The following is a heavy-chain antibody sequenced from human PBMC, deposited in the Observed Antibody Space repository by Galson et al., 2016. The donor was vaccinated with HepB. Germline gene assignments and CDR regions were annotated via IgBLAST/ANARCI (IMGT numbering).Heavy chain of an antibody. CDR2: ISGDGGRM. Sequence: SLRLSCAASGFTFTNYALSWVRQAPGKGLEWVSFISGDGGRMDYADSVKGRFTISRDNAKNSLYLQMNSLRAEDTAVYYCARSNDYGDYYFDYWGQGTLVTVSS. CDR3: ARSNDYGDYYFDY. D-gene: IGHD4-17*01. V-gene: IGHV3-23*01. CDR1: GFTFTNYA. J-gene: IGHJ4*02.